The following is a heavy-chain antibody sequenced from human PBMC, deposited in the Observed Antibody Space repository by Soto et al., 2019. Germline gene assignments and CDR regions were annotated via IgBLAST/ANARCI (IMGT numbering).Heavy chain of an antibody. D-gene: IGHD3-22*01. CDR1: GFTFSSYG. V-gene: IGHV3-33*01. Sequence: QVQLVESGGGVVQPGRSLRLSCAASGFTFSSYGMHWVRQAPGKGLEWVAVIWYDGSNKYYANFVKGRFTISRDNSKNTLYLKMNSLSAEDTAVYYCARESGDSSDYLCFDYWGQGTLVTVSS. J-gene: IGHJ4*02. CDR2: IWYDGSNK. CDR3: ARESGDSSDYLCFDY.